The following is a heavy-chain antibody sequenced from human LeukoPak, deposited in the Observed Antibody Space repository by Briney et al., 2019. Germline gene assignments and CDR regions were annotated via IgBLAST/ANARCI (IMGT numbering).Heavy chain of an antibody. CDR1: GFTFSSYA. D-gene: IGHD3-22*01. CDR2: IYSGGST. V-gene: IGHV3-66*01. J-gene: IGHJ4*02. Sequence: GGSLRLSCAASGFTFSSYAMSWVRQAPGKGLEWVSVIYSGGSTYYADSVKGRFTISRDNSKNTLYLQMNSLRAEDTAVYYCARAAYYYDSSGYYPYYFDYWGQGTLVTVSS. CDR3: ARAAYYYDSSGYYPYYFDY.